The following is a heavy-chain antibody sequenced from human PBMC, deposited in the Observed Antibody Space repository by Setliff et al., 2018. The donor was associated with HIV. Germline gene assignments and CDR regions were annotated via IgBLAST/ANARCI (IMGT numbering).Heavy chain of an antibody. V-gene: IGHV1-8*02. D-gene: IGHD3-10*01. Sequence: ASVKVSCKASGGTLTNYDINWVRQATGQGLEWMGWMSPSGATGYAQEFQGRVTMTRDTSISTAYMELSSLRSEDTAVYYCARVISGRGRELPDFDYWGQGTQVTVSS. CDR2: MSPSGAT. CDR1: GGTLTNYD. J-gene: IGHJ4*02. CDR3: ARVISGRGRELPDFDY.